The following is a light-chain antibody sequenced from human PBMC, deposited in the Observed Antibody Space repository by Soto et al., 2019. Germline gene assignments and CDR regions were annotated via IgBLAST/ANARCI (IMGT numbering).Light chain of an antibody. V-gene: IGKV2-28*01. CDR2: FGS. J-gene: IGKJ5*01. CDR1: QILLYNNTYNY. Sequence: EIGMTQSPRTLPGTPVEPASISVMSSQILLYNNTYNYLDWYVQKPGQSPQLLIYFGSNRAPGVPGRFSGSGSGTDFTLKINRVEAEDVGTYYCMQALQSLTFGQGTRLEIK. CDR3: MQALQSLT.